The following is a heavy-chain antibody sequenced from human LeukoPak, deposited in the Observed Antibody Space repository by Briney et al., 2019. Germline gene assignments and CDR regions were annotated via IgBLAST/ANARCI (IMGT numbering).Heavy chain of an antibody. V-gene: IGHV4-34*01. CDR2: INHSGYT. CDR1: GVSFDDYY. J-gene: IGHJ4*02. CDR3: TRMTTGHDY. Sequence: PSETLSLTCAVSGVSFDDYYWSWVRQPPGKGLEWLEEINHSGYTNDSPSLKSRVTLSIDTSNKQFSLNLRSVTVADAGTYYCTRMTTGHDYWGQGTLVTVSS. D-gene: IGHD4-17*01.